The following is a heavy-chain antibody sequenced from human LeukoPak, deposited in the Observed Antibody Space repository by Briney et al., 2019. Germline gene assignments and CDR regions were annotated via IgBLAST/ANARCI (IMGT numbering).Heavy chain of an antibody. Sequence: PSETLSLTCAVHGGSFSGYYWNWIRQPPGKGLEWIGEINHSGSTNYNPSLKSRVTISVDTSKNQFSLKLSSVTAADTAVYYCARGGGAFDYWGQGTLVTVSS. CDR1: GGSFSGYY. D-gene: IGHD2-21*01. J-gene: IGHJ4*02. CDR3: ARGGGAFDY. V-gene: IGHV4-34*01. CDR2: INHSGST.